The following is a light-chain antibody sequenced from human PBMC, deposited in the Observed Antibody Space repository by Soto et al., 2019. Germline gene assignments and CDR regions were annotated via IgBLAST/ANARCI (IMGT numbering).Light chain of an antibody. CDR1: SSDVGGYNY. V-gene: IGLV2-14*01. J-gene: IGLJ2*01. Sequence: QSALTQPASVSGSPGQSITISCTGTSSDVGGYNYVSWYQQHPGKAPKLMIYDVSNRPSGVSNRFSGSKSDNTASLTISGLQAEDEADYYCSSYTGSSTYVVFGGGTQLTVL. CDR2: DVS. CDR3: SSYTGSSTYVV.